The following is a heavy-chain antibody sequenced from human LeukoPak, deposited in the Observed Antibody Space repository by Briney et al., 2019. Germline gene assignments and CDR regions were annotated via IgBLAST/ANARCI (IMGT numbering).Heavy chain of an antibody. V-gene: IGHV6-1*01. CDR2: TYYRSKWYH. CDR1: GDTVSINSAA. CDR3: ARGTNDYADPVFDS. Sequence: SQTLSLTCAISGDTVSINSAAWNWIRQSPSRGLEWLGRTYYRSKWYHDYATSVKSRMTINPDTSKNQVSLQLKSVIPEDTAVYYCARGTNDYADPVFDSWGQGTLVTVSS. D-gene: IGHD4-17*01. J-gene: IGHJ4*02.